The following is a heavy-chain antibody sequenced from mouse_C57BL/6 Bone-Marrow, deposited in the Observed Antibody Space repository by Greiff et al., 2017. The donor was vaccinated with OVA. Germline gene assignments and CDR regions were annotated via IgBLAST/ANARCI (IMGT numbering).Heavy chain of an antibody. Sequence: QVPLQQPGAELVMPGASVKLSCKASGYTFTSYWMHWVQQRPGQGLEWIGEIDPSDSYTNYNQKFKGKSTLTVDKSSSTAYMQRSSLTSEDSAVYYCARRGGPGYWYFDVWGTGTTVTVSS. V-gene: IGHV1-69*01. CDR1: GYTFTSYW. CDR2: IDPSDSYT. D-gene: IGHD3-3*01. CDR3: ARRGGPGYWYFDV. J-gene: IGHJ1*03.